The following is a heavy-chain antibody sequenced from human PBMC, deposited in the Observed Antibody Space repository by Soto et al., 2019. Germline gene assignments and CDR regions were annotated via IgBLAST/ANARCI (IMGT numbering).Heavy chain of an antibody. CDR2: IRGSGGDT. V-gene: IGHV3-23*01. CDR3: AKGGCSGVSCGWFDP. D-gene: IGHD2-15*01. CDR1: GFTFSDYA. J-gene: IGHJ5*02. Sequence: EVQLLESGGGLVQPGGSLRLSCAASGFTFSDYAMNWVRQAPGKGLEWVSGIRGSGGDTYYADSVNGRFTISRDNSKNTLYLQMSSLRADDTAVYLCAKGGCSGVSCGWFDPWGQGTLVTVSS.